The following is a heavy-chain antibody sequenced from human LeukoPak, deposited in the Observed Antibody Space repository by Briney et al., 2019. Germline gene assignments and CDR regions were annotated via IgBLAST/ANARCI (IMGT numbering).Heavy chain of an antibody. CDR1: GFPFSSFA. D-gene: IGHD7-27*01. V-gene: IGHV3-23*01. CDR3: AKGKQGTYDY. CDR2: ITSSGDGT. Sequence: GGSLRLSCAASGFPFSSFAMTWVRQAPGKGLEWVSSITSSGDGTYFADSVRGRFTLSRDNSKNTLYLQMNSLRAEDTAIYYCAKGKQGTYDYWGQGTLVTVSS. J-gene: IGHJ4*02.